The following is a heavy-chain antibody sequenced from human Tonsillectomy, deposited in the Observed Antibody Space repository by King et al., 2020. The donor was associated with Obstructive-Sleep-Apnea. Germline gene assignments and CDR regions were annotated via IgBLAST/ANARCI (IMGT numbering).Heavy chain of an antibody. CDR2: VYYSGST. Sequence: QLQESGPGLVKPSETLSLTCTVSGGSISSSSYYWGWIRKPPGNGLEWIGSVYYSGSTNDNPSPKSRVTISIDTSKNHSSLKLSSVTAADTAVYYCARVPYITGWSGWFDPWGQGTLVTVSS. D-gene: IGHD6-19*01. V-gene: IGHV4-39*07. J-gene: IGHJ5*02. CDR1: GGSISSSSYY. CDR3: ARVPYITGWSGWFDP.